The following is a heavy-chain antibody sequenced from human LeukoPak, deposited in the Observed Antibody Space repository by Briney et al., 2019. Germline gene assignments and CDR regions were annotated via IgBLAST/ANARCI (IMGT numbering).Heavy chain of an antibody. CDR1: GFTFSPYT. J-gene: IGHJ4*02. CDR2: ISSSSSFI. Sequence: GGSLRLSCAASGFTFSPYTMNWVRQAPGKGLEWVSSISSSSSFIYYADSVKGRFTISRDNAKNSLYLQMHSLRAEDTAVYYCARWTVATIRGGGFDCWGQGTLVTVSS. CDR3: ARWTVATIRGGGFDC. D-gene: IGHD5-12*01. V-gene: IGHV3-21*01.